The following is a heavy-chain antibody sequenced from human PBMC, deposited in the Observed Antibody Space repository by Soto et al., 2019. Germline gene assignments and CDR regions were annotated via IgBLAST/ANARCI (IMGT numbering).Heavy chain of an antibody. J-gene: IGHJ4*02. CDR3: ARAAGRISTYYYDSSGYSYFDD. CDR2: IYYSGST. D-gene: IGHD3-22*01. Sequence: PSETLSLTCTVSGGSISSGGYYWSWIRQHPGKCLEWIGYIYYSGSTYYNPSLKSRVTISVDTSKNQFSLKLSSVTAADTAVYYCARAAGRISTYYYDSSGYSYFDDWGQGTLVTVSS. CDR1: GGSISSGGYY. V-gene: IGHV4-31*03.